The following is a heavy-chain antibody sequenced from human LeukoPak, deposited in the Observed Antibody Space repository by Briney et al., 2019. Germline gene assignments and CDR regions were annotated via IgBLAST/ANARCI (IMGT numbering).Heavy chain of an antibody. D-gene: IGHD3-9*01. CDR3: ARNRGTTRLYDILTCYLDY. CDR1: GGTFSSYA. Sequence: ASVKVSCKASGGTFSSYAISWVRQAPGQGLEWMGGIIPIFGTANYAQKFQGRVTITADESTSTAYMELSSLRSEDTAVYYCARNRGTTRLYDILTCYLDYWGQGTLVTVSS. J-gene: IGHJ4*02. V-gene: IGHV1-69*13. CDR2: IIPIFGTA.